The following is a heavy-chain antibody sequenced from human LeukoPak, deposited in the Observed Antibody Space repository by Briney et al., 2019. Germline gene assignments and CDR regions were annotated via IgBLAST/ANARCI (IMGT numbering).Heavy chain of an antibody. CDR2: MSSSARTT. CDR3: ARRAGDGFDI. CDR1: GFTFSSSE. V-gene: IGHV3-48*03. J-gene: IGHJ3*02. Sequence: GGSLRLSCAPSGFTFSSSEMNWVREAPGKGLEWVSYMSSSARTTYYADSVKGRFTISRDNAKNALYLQMNSLRADDTAVYYCARRAGDGFDIWGQGTMVTVSS.